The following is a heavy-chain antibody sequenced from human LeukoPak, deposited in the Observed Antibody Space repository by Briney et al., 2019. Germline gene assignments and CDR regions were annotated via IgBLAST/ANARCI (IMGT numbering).Heavy chain of an antibody. CDR1: GFIFSSYA. CDR3: AKYGATAGTNYFDY. V-gene: IGHV3-23*01. D-gene: IGHD6-13*01. CDR2: ISGSGSST. J-gene: IGHJ4*02. Sequence: GGSLRLSCAASGFIFSSYAMSWVRQAPGKGPEWVSSISGSGSSTYYADSVKGRFTISRDNSKNTLYLQMNSLRAEDTAVYYCAKYGATAGTNYFDYWGQGTLVTVSS.